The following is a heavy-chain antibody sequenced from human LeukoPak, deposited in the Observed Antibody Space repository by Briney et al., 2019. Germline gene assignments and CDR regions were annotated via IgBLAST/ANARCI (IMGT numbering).Heavy chain of an antibody. D-gene: IGHD3-22*01. J-gene: IGHJ4*02. CDR2: IIPIFGTA. Sequence: GASVKVSCKASGGTFSSYAISWVRQAPGQGLEWIGRIIPIFGTANYAQNFQGRVTITTDESTRTAYMELSRLRYEDTVVYYCARERESGYYDSSGYFDYWGQGTLVTVSS. CDR1: GGTFSSYA. V-gene: IGHV1-69*05. CDR3: ARERESGYYDSSGYFDY.